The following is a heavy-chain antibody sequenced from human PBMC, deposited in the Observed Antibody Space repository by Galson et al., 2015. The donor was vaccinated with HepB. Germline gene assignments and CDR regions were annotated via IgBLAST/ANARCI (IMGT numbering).Heavy chain of an antibody. V-gene: IGHV1-3*04. Sequence: SVKVSCKASGYTFTSYPMHWVRQAPGQRLEWIGWFNTGNGNRKYSQKFQGRVTITRDTSASTAYMELSSLRSEDTAVYYCARDKGVIRYYFDYWGQGTLVTVSP. D-gene: IGHD3-10*01. CDR2: FNTGNGNR. J-gene: IGHJ4*02. CDR3: ARDKGVIRYYFDY. CDR1: GYTFTSYP.